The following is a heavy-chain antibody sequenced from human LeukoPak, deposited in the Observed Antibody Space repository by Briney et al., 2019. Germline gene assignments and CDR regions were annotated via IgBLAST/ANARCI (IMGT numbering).Heavy chain of an antibody. CDR1: GFTFSTYA. V-gene: IGHV3-23*01. CDR2: MSGNGDST. J-gene: IGHJ4*02. D-gene: IGHD6-13*01. Sequence: GGSLRLSCAASGFTFSTYAMTWVRQAPGKGLEWVSAMSGNGDSTYYADSVRGRFTISRDNSKNTLYLQMNSLRVDDTAVYYCAKSGYSSSWHFDYWGQGTLVTVSS. CDR3: AKSGYSSSWHFDY.